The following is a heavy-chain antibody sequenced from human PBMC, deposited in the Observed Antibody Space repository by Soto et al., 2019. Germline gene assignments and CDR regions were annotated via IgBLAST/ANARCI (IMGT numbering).Heavy chain of an antibody. CDR3: VNDPPGYDFWSGLTHNYGMDV. CDR2: ISINGGST. CDR1: GFPFSSYA. V-gene: IGHV3-64D*06. Sequence: PGGSLRLSCSASGFPFSSYAMHWVRQAPGKGLEYVSAISINGGSTYYADSVKGRFTISRDNSKNTLYLQMSSLRAEDTAVYYCVNDPPGYDFWSGLTHNYGMDVWAQGTTVTVS. J-gene: IGHJ6*02. D-gene: IGHD3-3*01.